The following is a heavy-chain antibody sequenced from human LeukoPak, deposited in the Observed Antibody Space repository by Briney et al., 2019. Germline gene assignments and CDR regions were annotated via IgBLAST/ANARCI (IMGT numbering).Heavy chain of an antibody. D-gene: IGHD2-2*01. V-gene: IGHV3-73*01. CDR2: IRSKANNYAT. J-gene: IGHJ4*02. Sequence: PGGSLRLSCAASGFTFSGSATHWVRQASGKGLEWVGRIRSKANNYATAYAASVKGRFTISRDDSKNTAYLQMNSLKTEDTAVYYCTRLDEYCSSTSCFDFDSWGQGTLVTVSS. CDR3: TRLDEYCSSTSCFDFDS. CDR1: GFTFSGSA.